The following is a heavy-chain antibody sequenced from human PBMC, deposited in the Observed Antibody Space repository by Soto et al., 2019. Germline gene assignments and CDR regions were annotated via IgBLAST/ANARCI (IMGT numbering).Heavy chain of an antibody. CDR1: GGSFSGYY. V-gene: IGHV4-34*01. Sequence: PSETLSLTCAFYGGSFSGYYWSWIRQPPGKGLEWIGEINHSGSTNYNPSLKSRVTISVDTSKNQFSLKLSSVTAADTAVYYCARSITIFGVVINWFDPRGQGTLVTVSS. J-gene: IGHJ5*02. D-gene: IGHD3-3*01. CDR3: ARSITIFGVVINWFDP. CDR2: INHSGST.